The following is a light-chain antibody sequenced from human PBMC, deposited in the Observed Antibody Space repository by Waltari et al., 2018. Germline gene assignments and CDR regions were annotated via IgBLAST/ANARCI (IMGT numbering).Light chain of an antibody. J-gene: IGKJ4*01. CDR3: QQSFRRGVT. Sequence: DIQMTQSPSSLSASVGDRVTITCRAGETIGTSLNWYQQKPGKAPKLLIYSASTLHSGVPSRVSGSGSGTDFTLTISSLQPEDLATYYCQQSFRRGVTFGGGTKVEIK. CDR1: ETIGTS. V-gene: IGKV1-39*01. CDR2: SAS.